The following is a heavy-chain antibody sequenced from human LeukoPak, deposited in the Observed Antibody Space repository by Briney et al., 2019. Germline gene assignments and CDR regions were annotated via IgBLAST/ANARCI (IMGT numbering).Heavy chain of an antibody. Sequence: GGSSYYANSVNCRFTIYRENSKNTLYLQMGSLRAEDIAVYYCARAGGYCSSTSCYTWFDPWGQGTLVTVSS. V-gene: IGHV3-64*01. CDR3: ARAGGYCSSTSCYTWFDP. J-gene: IGHJ5*02. CDR2: GGSS. D-gene: IGHD2-2*02.